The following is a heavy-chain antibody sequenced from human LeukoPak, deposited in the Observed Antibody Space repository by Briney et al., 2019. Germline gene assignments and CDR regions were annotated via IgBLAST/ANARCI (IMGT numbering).Heavy chain of an antibody. J-gene: IGHJ4*02. Sequence: PGGCLRLSCAAAGFTFGSYWMHWVRHAPGKWLGWVSRINSVGSSTSYADSVKGRFTISRDNAKNTLYLQMNSLRAEDTAVYYCAIWKELPPLDYWGQGTLVTVSS. CDR3: AIWKELPPLDY. CDR2: INSVGSST. CDR1: GFTFGSYW. V-gene: IGHV3-74*01. D-gene: IGHD1-26*01.